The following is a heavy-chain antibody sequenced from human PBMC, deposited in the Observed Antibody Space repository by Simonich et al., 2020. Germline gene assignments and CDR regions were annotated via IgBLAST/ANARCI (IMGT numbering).Heavy chain of an antibody. V-gene: IGHV3-21*01. J-gene: IGHJ4*02. CDR1: GFTFSSYS. D-gene: IGHD1-1*01. Sequence: EVQLVESGGGLVKPGGSLRLSCAASGFTFSSYSMNWGRQAPGKGVGCGSPIGSSSSYIYYADAVKGRFTISRDNAKNSLYLQMNSLRAEDTAVYYCARANERDYWGQGTLVTVSS. CDR2: IGSSSSYI. CDR3: ARANERDY.